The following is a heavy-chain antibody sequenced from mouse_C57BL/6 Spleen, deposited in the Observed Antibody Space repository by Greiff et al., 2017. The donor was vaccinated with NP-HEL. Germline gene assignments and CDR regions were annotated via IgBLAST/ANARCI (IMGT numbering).Heavy chain of an antibody. V-gene: IGHV1-50*01. CDR3: ARSNLGAMDY. J-gene: IGHJ4*01. D-gene: IGHD2-5*01. CDR2: IDPSDSYT. Sequence: QVHVKQPGAELVKPGASVKLSCKASGYTFTSYWMQWVKQRPGQGLEWIGEIDPSDSYTNYNQKFKGKATLTVDTSSSTAYMQLSSLTSEDSAVYYCARSNLGAMDYWGQGTSVTVSS. CDR1: GYTFTSYW.